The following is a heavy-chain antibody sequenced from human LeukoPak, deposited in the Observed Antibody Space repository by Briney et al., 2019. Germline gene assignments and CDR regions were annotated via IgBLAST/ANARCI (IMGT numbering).Heavy chain of an antibody. J-gene: IGHJ4*02. CDR3: ARTSRSYGLVY. CDR2: INHSGST. CDR1: GGSFSGYY. V-gene: IGHV4-34*01. Sequence: SETLSLTCAVYGGSFSGYYWSWIRQPPGKGLEWIGEINHSGSTNYNPSLKSRVTISVDTSKNQFSLKLSSVTAADTAVYYCARTSRSYGLVYWGQGTLVTVSS. D-gene: IGHD5-18*01.